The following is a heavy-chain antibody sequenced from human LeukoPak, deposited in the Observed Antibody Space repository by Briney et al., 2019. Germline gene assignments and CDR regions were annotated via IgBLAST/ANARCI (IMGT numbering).Heavy chain of an antibody. CDR2: MNPNSGNT. CDR1: GYTFTNDD. CDR3: ARNASGTGYTA. V-gene: IGHV1-8*01. J-gene: IGHJ4*02. D-gene: IGHD3-9*01. Sequence: ASAKVSCKASGYTFTNDDISWVRQATGQGLEWIGKMNPNSGNTGYAQKFQGRVTMTRSTSVSTVHMELNSLTSEGTAVYFCARNASGTGYTAWGQGTLVTVSS.